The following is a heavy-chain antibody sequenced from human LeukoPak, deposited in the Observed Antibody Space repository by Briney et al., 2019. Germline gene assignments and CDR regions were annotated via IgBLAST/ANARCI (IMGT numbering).Heavy chain of an antibody. CDR1: GGTFSSYA. J-gene: IGHJ6*02. V-gene: IGHV1-69*01. D-gene: IGHD5-12*01. CDR3: ARGPKGGGYELLYYCYGMDV. CDR2: IIPIFGTA. Sequence: GASVKVSCKASGGTFSSYAISWVRQAPGQGLEWMGGIIPIFGTANYAQKFQGRVTITADESTSTAYMELSSLRSEDTAVYYCARGPKGGGYELLYYCYGMDVWGQGTTVTVSS.